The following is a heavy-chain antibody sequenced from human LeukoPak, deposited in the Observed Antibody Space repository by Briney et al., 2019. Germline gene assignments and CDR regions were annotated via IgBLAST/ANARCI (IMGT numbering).Heavy chain of an antibody. CDR2: ISHSGST. J-gene: IGHJ4*02. CDR3: ARDPSAY. V-gene: IGHV4-34*01. Sequence: PSETLSLTCAVYGGSFSGYYWSWIRQSPGKGLEWIGEISHSGSTNYNPSLKSRVTISIDTSKNQFSLKLSSVTAADTAVYYCARDPSAYWGQGTLVTVSS. D-gene: IGHD4/OR15-4a*01. CDR1: GGSFSGYY.